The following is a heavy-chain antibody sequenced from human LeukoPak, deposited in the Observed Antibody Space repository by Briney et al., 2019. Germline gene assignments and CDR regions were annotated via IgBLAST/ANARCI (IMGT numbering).Heavy chain of an antibody. CDR2: INPNSGGT. Sequence: ASVKVSCKASGYTFTGYYMHWVRQAPGQGLEWMGWINPNSGGTNYAQKFQGRVTMTRDTSISTAYMELSRLRSDDTAVYYCARDDSSGWYWGFDYWGQGTLVTVSS. D-gene: IGHD6-19*01. CDR3: ARDDSSGWYWGFDY. CDR1: GYTFTGYY. J-gene: IGHJ4*02. V-gene: IGHV1-2*02.